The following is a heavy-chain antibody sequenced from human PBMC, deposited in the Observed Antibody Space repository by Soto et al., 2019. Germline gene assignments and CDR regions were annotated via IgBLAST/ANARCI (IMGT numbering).Heavy chain of an antibody. J-gene: IGHJ4*02. D-gene: IGHD2-2*01. V-gene: IGHV3-15*01. CDR2: VKSKTDGGTT. Sequence: EVQLVESGGGLVKPGGSLRLSCAASGFTFSKAWMSWVRQAPGEGLEWVGRVKSKTDGGTTDYATPVKGRFTISRDDSEKTLYLQMNSLKTDDTAVYYCTTTAIGYCSSASCYAGDFWGQGALVTVSS. CDR1: GFTFSKAW. CDR3: TTTAIGYCSSASCYAGDF.